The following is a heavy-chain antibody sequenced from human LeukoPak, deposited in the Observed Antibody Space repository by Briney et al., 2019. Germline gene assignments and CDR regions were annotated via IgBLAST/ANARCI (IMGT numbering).Heavy chain of an antibody. V-gene: IGHV4-34*01. Sequence: PSETLSLTCAVYGGSFSGYYWSWIRQPPGKGLEWIGEINHSGSTNYNPSLKSRVTISVDTSKNQFSLTLSSVTAAETAVYYCARGPRTAMIDYGMDVWGQGTTVTVSS. CDR1: GGSFSGYY. D-gene: IGHD3-22*01. J-gene: IGHJ6*02. CDR2: INHSGST. CDR3: ARGPRTAMIDYGMDV.